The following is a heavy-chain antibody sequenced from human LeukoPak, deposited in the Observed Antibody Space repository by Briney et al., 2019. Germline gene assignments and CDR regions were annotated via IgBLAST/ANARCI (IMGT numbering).Heavy chain of an antibody. CDR2: INPHIGGT. V-gene: IGHV1-2*02. CDR3: ARRTYGDYEAFDI. CDR1: GYTFTAYY. D-gene: IGHD4-17*01. J-gene: IGHJ3*02. Sequence: ASVKVSCKASGYTFTAYYMHWVRQAPGQGLEWMGWINPHIGGTNYAQKFQGRVTMTRDTTISTAYMELWRRLTDDTAAYYCARRTYGDYEAFDIWGQGTMVTVSS.